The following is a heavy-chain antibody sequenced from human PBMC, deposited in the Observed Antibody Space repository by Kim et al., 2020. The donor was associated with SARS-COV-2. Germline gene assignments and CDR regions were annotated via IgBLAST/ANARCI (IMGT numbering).Heavy chain of an antibody. D-gene: IGHD1-1*01. J-gene: IGHJ4*02. Sequence: STNYNPSLRSRVTMSVDTSKNQFSLKLSSVTAADTAVYYCARGNTGDFDYWGQGTLVTVSS. V-gene: IGHV4-4*07. CDR3: ARGNTGDFDY. CDR2: ST.